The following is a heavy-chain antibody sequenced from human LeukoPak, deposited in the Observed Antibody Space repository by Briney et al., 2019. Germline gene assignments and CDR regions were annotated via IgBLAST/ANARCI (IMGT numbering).Heavy chain of an antibody. CDR2: ISWNSGSI. D-gene: IGHD3-10*01. Sequence: GGSLRLSCAASGFTFDDYAMHWVRQAPGKGLEWVSGISWNSGSIGYADSVKGRFTISRDNAKNSLYLQMNSLRAEDTALYYCGRGMRDYYGLDYWGQGSLVTVSS. V-gene: IGHV3-9*01. CDR3: GRGMRDYYGLDY. CDR1: GFTFDDYA. J-gene: IGHJ4*02.